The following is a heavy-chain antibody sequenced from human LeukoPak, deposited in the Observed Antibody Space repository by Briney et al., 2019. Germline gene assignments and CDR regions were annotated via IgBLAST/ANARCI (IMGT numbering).Heavy chain of an antibody. CDR1: GFTFDDYG. CDR3: ARDFSSGSYYYYMDV. V-gene: IGHV3-20*04. CDR2: INWDGGST. Sequence: GGSLRLSCAASGFTFDDYGMSWVRQAPGKGLEWVSGINWDGGSTGSAESLKGRVTISRDNAKNSVYLQMNSLRAEDTALYYCARDFSSGSYYYYMDVWGKGTTVTVSS. J-gene: IGHJ6*03. D-gene: IGHD6-19*01.